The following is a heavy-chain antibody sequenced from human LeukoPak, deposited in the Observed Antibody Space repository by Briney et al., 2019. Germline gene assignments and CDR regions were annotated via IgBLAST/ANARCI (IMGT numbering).Heavy chain of an antibody. CDR2: ISSSGSTI. CDR3: ASSYYHSWSGYSLSYYFDY. Sequence: GGSLRLSCAASGFTFGSYEMNWVRQAPGKGLEWVSYISSSGSTIYYADSVKGRFTISRDNAKNSLYLQMNSLRAEDTAGYYCASSYYHSWSGYSLSYYFDYWGQGTLVTVSS. V-gene: IGHV3-48*03. D-gene: IGHD3-3*01. J-gene: IGHJ4*02. CDR1: GFTFGSYE.